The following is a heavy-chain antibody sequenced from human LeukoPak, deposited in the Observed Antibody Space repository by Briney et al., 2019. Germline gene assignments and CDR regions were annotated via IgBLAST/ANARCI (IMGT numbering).Heavy chain of an antibody. Sequence: SVKVSCKVSGGTFSSYAISWVRQAPGQGLEWMGGIIPIFGTANYAQKFQGRVTITADESTSTAYMELSSLRSEDTAVYYCARGRTAIYGSGIDAFDIWGQGTMVTVSS. CDR2: IIPIFGTA. D-gene: IGHD3-10*01. CDR3: ARGRTAIYGSGIDAFDI. V-gene: IGHV1-69*13. J-gene: IGHJ3*02. CDR1: GGTFSSYA.